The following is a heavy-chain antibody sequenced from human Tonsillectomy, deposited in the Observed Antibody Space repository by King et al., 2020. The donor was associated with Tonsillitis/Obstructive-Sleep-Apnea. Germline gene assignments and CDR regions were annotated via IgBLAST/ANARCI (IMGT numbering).Heavy chain of an antibody. V-gene: IGHV4-31*03. CDR2: ISYSGST. CDR3: ARTTPPYYYYHMDV. Sequence: PLQESGPGLVKPSQSLSLTCTVSGGSISSGDYFWRWIRQHPGKGLEWLGYISYSGSTYYNPSLKSRVTISADTSKNQFSLQLRSVTVADTAVYFCARTTPPYYYYHMDVWGKGTTVTVSS. J-gene: IGHJ6*03. CDR1: GGSISSGDYF. D-gene: IGHD1-1*01.